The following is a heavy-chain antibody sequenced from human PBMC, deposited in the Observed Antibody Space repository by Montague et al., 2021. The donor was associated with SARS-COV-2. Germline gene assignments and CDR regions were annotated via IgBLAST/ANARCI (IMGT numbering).Heavy chain of an antibody. J-gene: IGHJ6*02. CDR2: IWPAGDT. CDR1: GFTLRNYD. V-gene: IGHV3-13*01. Sequence: SLRLSCAASGFTLRNYDLHWVRQATGKGPAWVSAIWPAGDTYYSXSVKGRFIISREEAKSSLYLHMNDLRAGDTAVYYCARGWEGSPFYYYFYGIDDWGQGTTVTVS. D-gene: IGHD1-26*01. CDR3: ARGWEGSPFYYYFYGIDD.